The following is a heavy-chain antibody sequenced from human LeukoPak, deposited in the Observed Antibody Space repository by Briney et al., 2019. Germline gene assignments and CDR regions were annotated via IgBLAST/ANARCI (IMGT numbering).Heavy chain of an antibody. CDR3: ARESESSGWYDY. V-gene: IGHV3-43*02. D-gene: IGHD6-19*01. CDR1: GFMFHDYA. Sequence: GGSLRLSCAAPGFMFHDYAIHWVRQAPGKGLEWVSLISGDGGSTFYADSVKGRFTISRDNSKNSLYLQMNSLGSDDTALYYCARESESSGWYDYWGQGTLVTVSS. J-gene: IGHJ4*02. CDR2: ISGDGGST.